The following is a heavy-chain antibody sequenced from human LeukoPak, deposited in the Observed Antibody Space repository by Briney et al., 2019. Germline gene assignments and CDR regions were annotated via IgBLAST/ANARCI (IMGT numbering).Heavy chain of an antibody. Sequence: PSETLSLTCAVYGGSFSGYYWSWIRQPPGKGLEWIGEINHSGSTNYNPSLKSRVTISVDTSKNQFSLKLSSVTAADTAVYYCASYKDGDFWSGYADVWGKGTTVTVSS. J-gene: IGHJ6*04. D-gene: IGHD3-3*01. CDR2: INHSGST. V-gene: IGHV4-34*01. CDR1: GGSFSGYY. CDR3: ASYKDGDFWSGYADV.